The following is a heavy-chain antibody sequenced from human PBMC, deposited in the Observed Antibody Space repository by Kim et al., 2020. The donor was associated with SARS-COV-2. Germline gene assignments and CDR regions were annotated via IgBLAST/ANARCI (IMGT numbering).Heavy chain of an antibody. CDR2: IYSGGSST. CDR1: GFTFSSYA. CDR3: AKDLYLTGAPSVAFDI. Sequence: GGSLRLSCAASGFTFSSYAMSWVRQAPGKGLEWVSVIYSGGSSTYYADSVKGRFTISRDNSKNTLYLQMNSLRAEDTDVYYCAKDLYLTGAPSVAFDIWGQGTMVTVSS. D-gene: IGHD3-9*01. J-gene: IGHJ3*02. V-gene: IGHV3-23*03.